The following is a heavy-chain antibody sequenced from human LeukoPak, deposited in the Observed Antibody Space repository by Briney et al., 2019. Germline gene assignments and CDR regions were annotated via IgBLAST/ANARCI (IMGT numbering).Heavy chain of an antibody. J-gene: IGHJ3*02. Sequence: SETLSLTCTVSGGSISSSSYYWGWIRQPPGKGLEWIGSIYYSGSTYYNPSLKSRVTISVDTSKNQFSLKLSSVTAADTAVYFCARAPLSGTYYTDAFDIWGQGTMVTVSS. CDR1: GGSISSSSYY. D-gene: IGHD1-26*01. V-gene: IGHV4-39*07. CDR2: IYYSGST. CDR3: ARAPLSGTYYTDAFDI.